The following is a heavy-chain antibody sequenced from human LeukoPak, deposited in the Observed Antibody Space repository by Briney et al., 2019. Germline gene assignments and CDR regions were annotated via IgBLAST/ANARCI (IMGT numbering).Heavy chain of an antibody. CDR2: IYTSGRT. CDR3: ARDLGSYYDSSGYYYYGMDA. J-gene: IGHJ6*02. V-gene: IGHV4-4*07. D-gene: IGHD3-22*01. Sequence: SETLSLTCTVSGGSMSSYYWSWIRQPAGKALEWFGRIYTSGRTNYNPSLKSRVTMSVDTSTHQFSLKLSSVTAADTAVYSCARDLGSYYDSSGYYYYGMDAWGQGTTVTAS. CDR1: GGSMSSYY.